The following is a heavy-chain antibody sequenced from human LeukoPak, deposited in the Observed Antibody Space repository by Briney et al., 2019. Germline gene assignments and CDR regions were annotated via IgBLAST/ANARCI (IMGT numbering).Heavy chain of an antibody. CDR2: ISSRSSYI. CDR3: VPYYYDSSGLPGGY. Sequence: GGSLRLSCVASGFTFSSYSMNWVRQAPGKGLEWVSSISSRSSYIYHADSVKGRFTISRDNAKNSLYLRMNSLRAEDTAVYYCVPYYYDSSGLPGGYWGQGTLVTVSS. D-gene: IGHD3-22*01. V-gene: IGHV3-21*01. CDR1: GFTFSSYS. J-gene: IGHJ4*02.